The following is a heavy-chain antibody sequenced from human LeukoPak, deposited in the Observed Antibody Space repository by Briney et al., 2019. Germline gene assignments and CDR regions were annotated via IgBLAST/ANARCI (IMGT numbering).Heavy chain of an antibody. CDR3: ARARSIFWPPDAFDI. V-gene: IGHV3-11*01. Sequence: GGSLRLSCAASGFTFSDYYMSWIRQAPGKGLEWVSYISSSGSTIYYADSVKGRFTISRDNAKNSLYLQMNSLRAEDTAVYYCARARSIFWPPDAFDIWGQGTMVTVSS. CDR2: ISSSGSTI. J-gene: IGHJ3*02. CDR1: GFTFSDYY. D-gene: IGHD3-9*01.